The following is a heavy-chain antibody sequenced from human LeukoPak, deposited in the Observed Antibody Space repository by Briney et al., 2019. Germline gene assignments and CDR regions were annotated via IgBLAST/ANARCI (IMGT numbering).Heavy chain of an antibody. CDR2: ISAYNGNT. D-gene: IGHD3-3*01. V-gene: IGHV1-18*01. CDR1: GYTFTSYG. CDR3: ARLRWGPSYYDFWSGPRNWFDP. J-gene: IGHJ5*02. Sequence: ASVKVSCKASGYTFTSYGISWVRQAPGQGLEGMGWISAYNGNTNYAQKLQGRVTMTTDTSTSTAYMELRSLRSDDTAVYYCARLRWGPSYYDFWSGPRNWFDPWGQGTLVTVSS.